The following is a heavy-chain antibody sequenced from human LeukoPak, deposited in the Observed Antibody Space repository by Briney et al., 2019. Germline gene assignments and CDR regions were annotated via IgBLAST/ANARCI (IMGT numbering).Heavy chain of an antibody. J-gene: IGHJ4*02. Sequence: GGSLRLSCAASGFTFSSYSMNWVRQAPGKGLEWVSSISSSSSYIYYADSVKGRFTISRDNAKNSLYLQMNSLRAEDAALYYCAKAATNKYYYDSSGYYDYWGQGTLVTVSS. CDR2: ISSSSSYI. V-gene: IGHV3-21*04. D-gene: IGHD3-22*01. CDR1: GFTFSSYS. CDR3: AKAATNKYYYDSSGYYDY.